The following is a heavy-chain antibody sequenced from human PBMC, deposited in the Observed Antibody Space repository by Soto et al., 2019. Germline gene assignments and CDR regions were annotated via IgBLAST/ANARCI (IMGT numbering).Heavy chain of an antibody. CDR1: GGTFSSYT. D-gene: IGHD1-26*01. CDR2: IIPILGIA. J-gene: IGHJ4*02. Sequence: QVQLVQSGAEVKKPGSSVKVSCKASGGTFSSYTISWVRQAPGQGLEWMGRIIPILGIANYAQKFQGRVTITADKSTSTAYVELSSLRSEDTAVYYCASGGRNVVGDFDYWGQGTLVTVSS. CDR3: ASGGRNVVGDFDY. V-gene: IGHV1-69*02.